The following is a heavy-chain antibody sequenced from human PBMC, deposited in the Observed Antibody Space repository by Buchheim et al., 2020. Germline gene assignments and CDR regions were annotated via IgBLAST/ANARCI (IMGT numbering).Heavy chain of an antibody. J-gene: IGHJ6*02. V-gene: IGHV1-69*06. Sequence: QVQLVQSGAEVKKPGSSVKVSCKASGGTFSSYAISWVRQAPGQGLEWMGGIIPIFGTANYAQKFQGRVTITADKYTSTDYMELSSLRSEDTAVYYCAARGDCSSTSCYLYYYYGMDVWGQGTT. CDR1: GGTFSSYA. D-gene: IGHD2-2*01. CDR2: IIPIFGTA. CDR3: AARGDCSSTSCYLYYYYGMDV.